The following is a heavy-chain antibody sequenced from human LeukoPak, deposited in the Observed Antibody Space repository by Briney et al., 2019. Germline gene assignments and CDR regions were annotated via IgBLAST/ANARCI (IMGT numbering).Heavy chain of an antibody. V-gene: IGHV3-74*01. CDR1: GFTFSSYW. J-gene: IGHJ4*02. CDR3: TRQMPAVRYFDF. D-gene: IGHD5-24*01. Sequence: GGSLRLSCAASGFTFSSYWMHWVRQAPGQGLVWVSLINTDGSSATYADSVKGRFTISRDNARNTLYLQMNSLRAEDTAVYYCTRQMPAVRYFDFWGQGTLVTVSS. CDR2: INTDGSSA.